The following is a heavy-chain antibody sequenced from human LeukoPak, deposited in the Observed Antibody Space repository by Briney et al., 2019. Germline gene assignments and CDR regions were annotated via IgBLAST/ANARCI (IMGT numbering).Heavy chain of an antibody. CDR1: GYTFTSYA. Sequence: GASVKVSCKASGYTFTSYAMNWVRQAPGQGLEWMGWINTNTGNPTYAQGFIGRFVFSLDTSVSTAYLQISSLKAEDTAVYYCARDAGPLSSGYYHTLGYWGQGTLVTVSS. J-gene: IGHJ4*02. V-gene: IGHV7-4-1*02. CDR2: INTNTGNP. D-gene: IGHD3-22*01. CDR3: ARDAGPLSSGYYHTLGY.